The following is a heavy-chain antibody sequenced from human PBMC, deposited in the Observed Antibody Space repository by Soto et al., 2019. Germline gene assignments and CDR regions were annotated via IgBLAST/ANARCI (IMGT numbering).Heavy chain of an antibody. J-gene: IGHJ4*02. Sequence: NPSETLSLTCIVSGGSISGYFWTWIRQPPGKGLEWIGYISHTGITNYNSSLKSRVTMSVDTSKNQFSLRVSSLTAADTAVYYCARKEYYFDYWGQGILVTVSS. CDR2: ISHTGIT. CDR3: ARKEYYFDY. V-gene: IGHV4-59*01. CDR1: GGSISGYF. D-gene: IGHD3-10*01.